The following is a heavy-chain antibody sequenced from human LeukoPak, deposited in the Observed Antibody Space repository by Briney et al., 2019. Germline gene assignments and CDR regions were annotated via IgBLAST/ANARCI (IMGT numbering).Heavy chain of an antibody. Sequence: RPGGSLRLSCAASGFTFSNCIMNRVRQAPGMGLEWISYISSSSTYVYYADSLKGRFTVSRDNAKNSLFLQKNSLRAEDTAVFSCARSLLFYIQVMLWTLDYWGQGTLVTVSS. CDR3: ARSLLFYIQVMLWTLDY. CDR1: GFTFSNCI. V-gene: IGHV3-21*01. CDR2: ISSSSTYV. D-gene: IGHD2-15*01. J-gene: IGHJ4*02.